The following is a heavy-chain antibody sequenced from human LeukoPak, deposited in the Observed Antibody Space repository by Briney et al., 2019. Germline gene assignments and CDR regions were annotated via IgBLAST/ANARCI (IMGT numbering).Heavy chain of an antibody. Sequence: ASVKVSCKASGYTFTGYYMHWVRQAPGQGLEWMGWINPNSGSTNYAQKFQGRVTMTRDTSISTAYMELSRLRSDDTAVYYCARVGIWRSPVDWFDPWGQGTLVTVSS. CDR1: GYTFTGYY. CDR3: ARVGIWRSPVDWFDP. J-gene: IGHJ5*02. CDR2: INPNSGST. D-gene: IGHD6-13*01. V-gene: IGHV1-2*02.